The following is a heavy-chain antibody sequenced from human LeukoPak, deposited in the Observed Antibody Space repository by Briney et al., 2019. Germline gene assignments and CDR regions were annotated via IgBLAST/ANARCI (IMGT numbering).Heavy chain of an antibody. D-gene: IGHD2-15*01. J-gene: IGHJ4*02. CDR3: ARDKTFEVVNFFDS. Sequence: SETLSLTCTVSGGSISSGSFYWGWIRQPPGKGLEWLGSIYYSGSTYYNPSLKSRVTVSVDTSKNQFSLKLTSVTAADTAVYFCARDKTFEVVNFFDSWGQGTLVTVSS. V-gene: IGHV4-39*07. CDR2: IYYSGST. CDR1: GGSISSGSFY.